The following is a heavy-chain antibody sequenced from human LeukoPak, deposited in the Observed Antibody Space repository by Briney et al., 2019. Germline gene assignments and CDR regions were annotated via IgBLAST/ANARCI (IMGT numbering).Heavy chain of an antibody. J-gene: IGHJ6*02. CDR3: ARDHGGSSSWYYYYYGMDV. CDR2: ISAYNGNT. CDR1: GYTFTSYG. D-gene: IGHD6-13*01. V-gene: IGHV1-18*01. Sequence: ASVKVSCKATGYTFTSYGISWVRQAPGQGLEWVGWISAYNGNTNYAQKLQGRVTMTTDTSTSTAYMELRSLRSDDTAVYYCARDHGGSSSWYYYYYGMDVWGQGTTVTVSS.